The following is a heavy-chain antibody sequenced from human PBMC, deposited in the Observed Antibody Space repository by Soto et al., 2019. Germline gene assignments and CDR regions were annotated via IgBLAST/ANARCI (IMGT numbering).Heavy chain of an antibody. J-gene: IGHJ6*02. D-gene: IGHD5-18*01. V-gene: IGHV4-31*03. Sequence: PSETLSLTCTVSGGSIRSGGYYWSWVRQNPRRGLEWIGNIYYSGNTYYTPSLKSRLTISVDTSKNQFSLNLSSVTAADTAVYYCARDRLMATAGTARHYFGLDVWGQGTTVTVSS. CDR3: ARDRLMATAGTARHYFGLDV. CDR2: IYYSGNT. CDR1: GGSIRSGGYY.